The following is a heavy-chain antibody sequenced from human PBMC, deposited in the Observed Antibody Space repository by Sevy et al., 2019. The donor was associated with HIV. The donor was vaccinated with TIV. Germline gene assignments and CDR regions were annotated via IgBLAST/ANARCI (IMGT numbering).Heavy chain of an antibody. Sequence: SETLSLTCTVSGGSISSYYWSWIRQHPGKGLEWIGYIYYSGSTYYNPSLKSRVTISVDTSKNQFSLKLSSVTAADTAVYYCARDRDYYDSSGYHNWYFDLWGRGTLVTVSS. J-gene: IGHJ2*01. D-gene: IGHD3-22*01. CDR2: IYYSGST. V-gene: IGHV4-59*06. CDR3: ARDRDYYDSSGYHNWYFDL. CDR1: GGSISSYY.